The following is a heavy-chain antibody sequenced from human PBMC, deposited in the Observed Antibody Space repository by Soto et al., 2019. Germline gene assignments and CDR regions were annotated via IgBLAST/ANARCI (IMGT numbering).Heavy chain of an antibody. D-gene: IGHD5-12*01. J-gene: IGHJ4*02. CDR2: VSFDGNSQ. CDR3: AKDQGYTGYEYFDY. CDR1: GFTFTNYG. V-gene: IGHV3-30*18. Sequence: GGSLRLSCAASGFTFTNYGMYWVRQAPGKGLEWVAAVSFDGNSQYYVDSVKGRFTISRDNSKNTLYLQMNSLKAEDTAVYYCAKDQGYTGYEYFDYWGQGTLVTVSS.